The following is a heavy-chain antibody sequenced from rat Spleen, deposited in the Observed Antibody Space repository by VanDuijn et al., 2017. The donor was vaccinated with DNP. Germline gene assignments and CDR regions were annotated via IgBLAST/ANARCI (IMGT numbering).Heavy chain of an antibody. CDR2: ISTSGGST. V-gene: IGHV5S23*01. J-gene: IGHJ4*01. D-gene: IGHD1-4*01. CDR1: GFTFSNYD. CDR3: ARGSISGMDA. Sequence: EVQLVESGGGVVQSGRSLKLSCAASGFTFSNYDMAWVRQAPTKGLEWVASISTSGGSTYYRDSVKGRFTVSRDNAKSTLYLQMDSLRSEDTATYYCARGSISGMDAWGQGTSVTVSS.